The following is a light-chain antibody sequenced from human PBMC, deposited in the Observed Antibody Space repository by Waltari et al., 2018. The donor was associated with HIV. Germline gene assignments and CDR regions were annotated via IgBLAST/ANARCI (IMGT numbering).Light chain of an antibody. CDR1: SSDVGSYDY. CDR2: EVN. CDR3: SSYTSSTTLL. Sequence: QSALTQPASVSGSPGQSITIPCTGSSSDVGSYDYVSWYQQHPGKAPKLMIYEVNNPPSGVSNRFSGSKSGNTASLTISGLQAEDEAEYYCSSYTSSTTLLFGGGTKVTVL. V-gene: IGLV2-14*01. J-gene: IGLJ2*01.